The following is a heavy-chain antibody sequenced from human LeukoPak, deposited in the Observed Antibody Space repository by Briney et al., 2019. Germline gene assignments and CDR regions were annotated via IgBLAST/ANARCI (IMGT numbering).Heavy chain of an antibody. Sequence: ASVKVSCRTSGYTFTNYGISWVRQAPGQGLEWMGWISAYNGNTNYAQKFQGRVTMTRDTSISTAYMELSRLRSDDTAVYYCARGVFYYYYYMDVWGKGTTVTVSS. CDR2: ISAYNGNT. CDR3: ARGVFYYYYYMDV. D-gene: IGHD3-16*01. V-gene: IGHV1-18*01. CDR1: GYTFTNYG. J-gene: IGHJ6*03.